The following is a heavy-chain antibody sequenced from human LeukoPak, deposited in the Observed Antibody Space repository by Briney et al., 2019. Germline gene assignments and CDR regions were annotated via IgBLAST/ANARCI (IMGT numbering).Heavy chain of an antibody. D-gene: IGHD3-10*01. V-gene: IGHV3-30-3*01. CDR1: GFTFSNAW. CDR2: ISYDGSNK. CDR3: ARVATGSYDWFDP. Sequence: PGGSLRLSCAASGFTFSNAWMSWVRQAPGKGLEWVAVISYDGSNKYYADSVKGRFTISRDNSKNTLYLQMNSLRAEDTAVYFCARVATGSYDWFDPWGQGTLVTVSS. J-gene: IGHJ5*02.